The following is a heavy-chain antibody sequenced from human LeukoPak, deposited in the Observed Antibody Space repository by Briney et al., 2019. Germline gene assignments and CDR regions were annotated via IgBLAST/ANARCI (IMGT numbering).Heavy chain of an antibody. V-gene: IGHV1-18*01. Sequence: ASVKVSCKASGYTFTSYGISWVRQAPGQGLEWMGGVSAYNGDTNYAQKFQGRVTMTTDTSTSTAYMELRSLRSDDTAVYYCARDRLTAMVRGSFDYWGQGTLVIVSS. CDR2: VSAYNGDT. D-gene: IGHD5-18*01. CDR1: GYTFTSYG. CDR3: ARDRLTAMVRGSFDY. J-gene: IGHJ4*02.